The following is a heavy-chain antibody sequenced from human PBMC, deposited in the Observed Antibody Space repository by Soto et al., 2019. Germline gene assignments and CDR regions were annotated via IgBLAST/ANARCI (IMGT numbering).Heavy chain of an antibody. CDR2: IIPIFGTA. J-gene: IGHJ6*02. V-gene: IGHV1-69*13. Sequence: SVKVSCKASGGTFSSYAISWVRQAPGQGLEWMGGIIPIFGTANYAQKFQGRVTITADESTSTAYMELSSLRSEDTAVYYCARDRNIVATIYHYYGMDVWGQGTTVTVS. CDR3: ARDRNIVATIYHYYGMDV. D-gene: IGHD5-12*01. CDR1: GGTFSSYA.